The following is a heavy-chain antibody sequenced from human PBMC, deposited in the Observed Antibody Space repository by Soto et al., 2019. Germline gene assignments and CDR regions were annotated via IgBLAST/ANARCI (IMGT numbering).Heavy chain of an antibody. J-gene: IGHJ4*02. CDR1: GPSVNSDNW. V-gene: IGHV4-4*02. CDR3: TSREHSRGQFFIDY. CDR2: IYQTGMT. Sequence: PSETLSLTCAAFGPSVNSDNWWSWVRQPPGKGLEWIGEIYQTGMTNYNPSLKSRVTLSIDKSKNQFSLDLSSVTAADTAVYFCTSREHSRGQFFIDYWGQGALVTVSS. D-gene: IGHD3-3*01.